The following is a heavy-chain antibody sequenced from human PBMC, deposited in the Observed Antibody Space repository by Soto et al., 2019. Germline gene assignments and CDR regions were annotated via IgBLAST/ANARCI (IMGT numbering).Heavy chain of an antibody. CDR2: ISGSGGST. CDR1: GFTFSSYA. Sequence: EVQLLESGGGLVQPGGSLRLSCAASGFTFSSYAMSWVRQAPGKGLEWVSAISGSGGSTYYADSVKGRFTISRDNSKNTLYLQMNRLRGEDTVVYYCAKDRETYYYDSSGFFDIWGQGTMVTVSS. J-gene: IGHJ3*02. D-gene: IGHD3-22*01. CDR3: AKDRETYYYDSSGFFDI. V-gene: IGHV3-23*01.